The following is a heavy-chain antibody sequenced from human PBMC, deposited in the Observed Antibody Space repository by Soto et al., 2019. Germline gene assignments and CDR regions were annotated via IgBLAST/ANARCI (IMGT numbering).Heavy chain of an antibody. J-gene: IGHJ4*02. CDR2: TGSGTGPG. Sequence: SVKVSCKASGGSLSTNPMSWVRQAPGQGLEWMGGTGSGTGPGNHAQKFQGRLTVTADKSTSTVYMELTNLSSEDTAVYYCARRHSGGFFRFFDSWGQGTLVTVSS. CDR1: GGSLSTNP. D-gene: IGHD2-15*01. V-gene: IGHV1-69*06. CDR3: ARRHSGGFFRFFDS.